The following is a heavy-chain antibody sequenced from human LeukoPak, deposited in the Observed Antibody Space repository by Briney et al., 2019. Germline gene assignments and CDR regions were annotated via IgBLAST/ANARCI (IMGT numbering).Heavy chain of an antibody. Sequence: PSETLSLTCTVSGDSISTYYWSWIRQPPGKGLEWIGHIYDRGSTNYNPYLKSRVTISVDTSKNQFSLKLSSVTAADTAVYYCARPHCGGDCYSRSYYAFDIWGQGTMVTVSA. J-gene: IGHJ3*02. D-gene: IGHD2-21*01. CDR2: IYDRGST. CDR1: GDSISTYY. CDR3: ARPHCGGDCYSRSYYAFDI. V-gene: IGHV4-59*01.